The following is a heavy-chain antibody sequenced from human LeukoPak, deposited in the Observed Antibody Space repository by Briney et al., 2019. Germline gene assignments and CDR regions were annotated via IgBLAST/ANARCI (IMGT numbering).Heavy chain of an antibody. CDR3: ARASIQLWPWDY. V-gene: IGHV4-34*01. D-gene: IGHD5-18*01. J-gene: IGHJ4*02. CDR1: GGSFSGYY. CDR2: INHSGST. Sequence: SETLSLTCAVYGGSFSGYYWSWIRQPPGKGLEWIGEINHSGSTNYNPSLKSRVTISVDTSKNQFSLKLSSVTAADTAVYYCARASIQLWPWDYWGQGTLVTVSS.